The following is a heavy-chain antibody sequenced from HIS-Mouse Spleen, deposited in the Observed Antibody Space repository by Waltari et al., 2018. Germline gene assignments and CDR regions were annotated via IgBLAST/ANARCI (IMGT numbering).Heavy chain of an antibody. CDR1: GGSISSSSYY. V-gene: IGHV4-39*07. D-gene: IGHD6-13*01. CDR3: AREIPYSSSWYDWYFDL. J-gene: IGHJ2*01. Sequence: QLQLQESGPGLVKPSETLSLTCTVSGGSISSSSYYWGWIRQPPGKGLEWIGSIYYSGSTDDNPSRKSRVTISVDTSKNQFSLKLSAVTAADTAVYYCAREIPYSSSWYDWYFDLWGRGTLVTVSS. CDR2: IYYSGST.